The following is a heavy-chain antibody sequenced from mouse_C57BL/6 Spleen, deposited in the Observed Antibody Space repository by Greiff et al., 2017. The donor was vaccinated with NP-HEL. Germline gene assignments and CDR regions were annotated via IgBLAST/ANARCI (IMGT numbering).Heavy chain of an antibody. Sequence: EVKLVESGEGLVKPGGSLKLSCAASGFTFSSYAMSWVRQTPEKRLEWVAYISSGGDYIYYADTVKGRFTISRDNARHTLYLQMSSLKSEDTAMYYCTRDKLGNFDYWGQGTTLTVSS. D-gene: IGHD4-1*01. CDR3: TRDKLGNFDY. V-gene: IGHV5-9-1*02. CDR1: GFTFSSYA. CDR2: ISSGGDYI. J-gene: IGHJ2*01.